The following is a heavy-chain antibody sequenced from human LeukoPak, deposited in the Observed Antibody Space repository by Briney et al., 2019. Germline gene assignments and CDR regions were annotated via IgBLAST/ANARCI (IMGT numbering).Heavy chain of an antibody. Sequence: PGGSLRLSCAASGFTFSSYSMNWVRQAPGKGLEWVSSISGSSSYINYADSVKGRFTISRDNAQNSLFLQLNSLRAEDTAVYYCARDPYSSGWYKDAFDNWGQGTMVTVSS. J-gene: IGHJ3*02. CDR2: ISGSSSYI. D-gene: IGHD6-19*01. CDR3: ARDPYSSGWYKDAFDN. V-gene: IGHV3-21*01. CDR1: GFTFSSYS.